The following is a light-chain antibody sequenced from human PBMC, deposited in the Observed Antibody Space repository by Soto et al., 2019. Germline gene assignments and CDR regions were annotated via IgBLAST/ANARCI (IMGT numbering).Light chain of an antibody. CDR1: QNIKSNC. CDR2: GAS. V-gene: IGKV3-20*01. J-gene: IGKJ1*01. CDR3: QQYGTSLRGT. Sequence: ESVLTQSPGTPSLSPGERATLSCRGSQNIKSNCLAWYRQKPGQAPRLLIYGASNRAAGVPDRFSGSGSGTDFTLTITRLEPEDFAVYYCQQYGTSLRGTFGQGTKVDIK.